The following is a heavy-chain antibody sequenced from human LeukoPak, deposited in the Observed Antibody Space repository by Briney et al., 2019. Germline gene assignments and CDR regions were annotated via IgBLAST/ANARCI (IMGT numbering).Heavy chain of an antibody. CDR1: GFTFSSYW. V-gene: IGHV3-74*01. J-gene: IGHJ4*02. Sequence: GGSLGLSCATSGFTFSSYWMHWVRQAPGKGLVWVSRINSDGSSTSYADSVKGRFTISRDNAKNTLYLQMNSLRGEDTAVYYCGTSTKGHNYVDYWGQGTLVTVSS. CDR2: INSDGSST. D-gene: IGHD5-24*01. CDR3: GTSTKGHNYVDY.